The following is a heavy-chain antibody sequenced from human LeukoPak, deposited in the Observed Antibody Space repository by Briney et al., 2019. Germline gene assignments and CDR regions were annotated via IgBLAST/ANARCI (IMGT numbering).Heavy chain of an antibody. V-gene: IGHV3-23*01. CDR1: GFTFSSYA. Sequence: GGSLRLSCVASGFTFSSYAMSWVRQAPGKGLEWVSAISGSGGSTYYADSVKGRFTISRDNSKNTLYLQMNSLRAEDTAVYYCAKDYLGYGDYGWDYWGQGRLVTVSS. CDR2: ISGSGGST. CDR3: AKDYLGYGDYGWDY. D-gene: IGHD4-17*01. J-gene: IGHJ4*02.